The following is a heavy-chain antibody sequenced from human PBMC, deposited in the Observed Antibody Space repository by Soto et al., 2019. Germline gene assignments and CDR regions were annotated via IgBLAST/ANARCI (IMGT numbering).Heavy chain of an antibody. CDR2: ISYDGSNK. D-gene: IGHD6-13*01. CDR3: AIDWSSSWTLDY. V-gene: IGHV3-30*03. J-gene: IGHJ4*02. Sequence: QVQLVESGGGVVQPGRSLRLSCAASGFTFSSYGMHWVRQAPGKGLEWVAVISYDGSNKYYADSVKGRFTISRDNSKNTLYLQMNSLRAEDTAVYYCAIDWSSSWTLDYWGQGTLVTVSS. CDR1: GFTFSSYG.